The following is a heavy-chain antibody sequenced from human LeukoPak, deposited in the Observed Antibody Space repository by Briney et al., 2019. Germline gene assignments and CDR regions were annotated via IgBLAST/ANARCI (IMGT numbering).Heavy chain of an antibody. Sequence: GGSLRLSCAASGFTFDDYAMHWVRQAPGKGLEWVSLISWNGGTTYYADSVKGRFTISRDDNKNSLYLQMNSLRAEDTALYYCAKDGVVAALGDNWFDPWGQGTLVTVSS. CDR1: GFTFDDYA. D-gene: IGHD2-15*01. J-gene: IGHJ5*02. CDR3: AKDGVVAALGDNWFDP. CDR2: ISWNGGTT. V-gene: IGHV3-43D*03.